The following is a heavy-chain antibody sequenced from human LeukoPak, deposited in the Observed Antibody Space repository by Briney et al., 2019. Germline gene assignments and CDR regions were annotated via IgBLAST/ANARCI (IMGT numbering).Heavy chain of an antibody. Sequence: GGSLRLSCVTSGFTFISHAMSWVRQAPGKGLEWVSSISGLDGRTHYADSVKGRFSISRDNSKNTLYLQMNSLRAEDTAVYYCAIMGGDWGQGPQVTVSS. CDR3: AIMGGD. V-gene: IGHV3-23*01. J-gene: IGHJ4*02. CDR2: ISGLDGRT. D-gene: IGHD3-16*01. CDR1: GFTFISHA.